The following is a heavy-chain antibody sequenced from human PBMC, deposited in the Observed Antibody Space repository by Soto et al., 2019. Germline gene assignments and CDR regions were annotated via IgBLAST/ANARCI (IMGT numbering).Heavy chain of an antibody. CDR2: IYYSGST. J-gene: IGHJ5*02. CDR1: GGSISSGDYY. Sequence: SETLSLTCTVSGGSISSGDYYWSWIRQPPGKGLEWIGYIYYSGSTYYNPSLKSRVTISVDTSKNQFSLKLSSVTAADTAVYYCARLVIVGATNWFDPWGQGTLVTVS. D-gene: IGHD1-26*01. V-gene: IGHV4-30-4*01. CDR3: ARLVIVGATNWFDP.